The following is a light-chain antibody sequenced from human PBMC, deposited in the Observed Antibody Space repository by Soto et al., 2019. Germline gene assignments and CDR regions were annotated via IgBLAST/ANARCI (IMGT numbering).Light chain of an antibody. CDR2: HAS. Sequence: DIQMTQSPSTLSASIGDRVTITCRASQTINNWLVWYQQKPGKAPNRLIYHASNLETGVPSRFSGSAFGTEFTLTISSLQPDDFATYYCQHYNSYPWTFGQGTKVEIK. CDR1: QTINNW. CDR3: QHYNSYPWT. V-gene: IGKV1-5*01. J-gene: IGKJ1*01.